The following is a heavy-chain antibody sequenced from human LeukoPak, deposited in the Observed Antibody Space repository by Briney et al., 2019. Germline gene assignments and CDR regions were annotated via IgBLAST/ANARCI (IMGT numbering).Heavy chain of an antibody. Sequence: GASVKVSCKVSGYTLTELSMHWVRQAPGKGLEWMGGFDPEEGETIYAQKFQGRVTMTEDTSTDTAYMELSSLRSEDTAVYYCATAGGLSSWLFDYWGQGTLVTVSS. CDR1: GYTLTELS. V-gene: IGHV1-24*01. D-gene: IGHD6-13*01. J-gene: IGHJ4*02. CDR2: FDPEEGET. CDR3: ATAGGLSSWLFDY.